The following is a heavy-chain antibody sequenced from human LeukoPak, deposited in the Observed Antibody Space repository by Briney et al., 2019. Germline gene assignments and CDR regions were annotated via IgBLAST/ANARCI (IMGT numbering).Heavy chain of an antibody. CDR3: ALIRNDAFDI. V-gene: IGHV1-46*01. D-gene: IGHD1-14*01. CDR1: GYTFTSYY. Sequence: ASVKVSCKASGYTFTSYYMHWVRQAPGRGLEWMGIINPSGGSTSYAQKFQGRVTKTRDMSTSTVYMELSSLRSEDTAVYYCALIRNDAFDIWGQGTMVTVSS. CDR2: INPSGGST. J-gene: IGHJ3*02.